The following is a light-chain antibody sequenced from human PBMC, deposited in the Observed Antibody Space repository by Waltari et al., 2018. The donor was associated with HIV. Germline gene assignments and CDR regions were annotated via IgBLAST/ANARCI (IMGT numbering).Light chain of an antibody. CDR3: QQYNNWPWT. CDR1: QNIPNN. Sequence: EVVMTQSPATLSVSPGERATLSCRASQNIPNNLTWSQQKPGQPPRLLIYGASTRATGIPARFSGSGSGTEFTLTISSLQSEDFAVYYCQQYNNWPWTFGQGTKVEIK. V-gene: IGKV3-15*01. J-gene: IGKJ1*01. CDR2: GAS.